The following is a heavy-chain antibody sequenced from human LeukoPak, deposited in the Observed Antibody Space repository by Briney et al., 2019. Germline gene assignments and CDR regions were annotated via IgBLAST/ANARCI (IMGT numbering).Heavy chain of an antibody. CDR2: ISSSGSTI. Sequence: GGSLRLSCAASGFTFSSYEMNWVRQAPGKGLEWVSYISSSGSTIYYADSVKGRFTISRDNAKNSLYLQMNSLRAEDTAVYYCARIAGGSSSWDFDYWGQGTLVTVSS. D-gene: IGHD6-6*01. CDR3: ARIAGGSSSWDFDY. V-gene: IGHV3-48*03. J-gene: IGHJ4*02. CDR1: GFTFSSYE.